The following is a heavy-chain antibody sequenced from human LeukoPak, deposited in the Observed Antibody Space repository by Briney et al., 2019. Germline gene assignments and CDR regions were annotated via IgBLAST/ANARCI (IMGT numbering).Heavy chain of an antibody. CDR3: TRDGGTLDY. D-gene: IGHD3-16*01. V-gene: IGHV3-49*04. J-gene: IGHJ4*02. CDR1: GYTFGDYA. CDR2: IRSKAFGGAT. Sequence: PGRSLRLSCTGSGYTFGDYAMSWVRQSPGKGLEWVSLIRSKAFGGATEYAASVKGRFTISRDDSKSIAYLQVNSLKTEDTAMYYCTRDGGTLDYWGQGTLVTVSS.